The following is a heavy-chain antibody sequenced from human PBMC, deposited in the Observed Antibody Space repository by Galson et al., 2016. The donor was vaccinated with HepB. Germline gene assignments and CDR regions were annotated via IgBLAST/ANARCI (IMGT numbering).Heavy chain of an antibody. CDR3: ARQDVDIVATIGWFDP. J-gene: IGHJ5*02. Sequence: SETLSLTCNVSGVSISSGTFYWGWVRQSPGKGLEWIGNIYYRGMTYYNPSLESRVTMSMDTSNNHFSLNLTSVTAADTAVYYCARQDVDIVATIGWFDPWGQGTQVTVSS. D-gene: IGHD5-12*01. CDR1: GVSISSGTFY. V-gene: IGHV4-39*01. CDR2: IYYRGMT.